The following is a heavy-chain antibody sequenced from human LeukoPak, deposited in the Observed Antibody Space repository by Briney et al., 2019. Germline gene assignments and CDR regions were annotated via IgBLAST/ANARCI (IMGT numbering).Heavy chain of an antibody. CDR3: XXXNCGGDCYSPYYFDY. J-gene: IGHJ4*02. D-gene: IGHD2-21*02. V-gene: IGHV3-30*02. CDR2: IRYDGSNK. CDR1: GFTFSSYG. Sequence: GGSLRLSCAASGFTFSSYGMHWVRQAPGKGLEWVAFIRYDGSNKYYADSVKGRFTISRDNSKNTLYLQMNSLRAEDTAVYYXXXXNCGGDCYSPYYFDYWGQGTLVTVSS.